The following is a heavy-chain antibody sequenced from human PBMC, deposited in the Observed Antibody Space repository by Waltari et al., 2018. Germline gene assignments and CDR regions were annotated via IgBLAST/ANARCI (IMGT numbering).Heavy chain of an antibody. D-gene: IGHD4-17*01. CDR3: AGDGDYALFYFDY. CDR1: GGSIRSYY. Sequence: QVQLQESGQGLVKPSETLSLTCTVSGGSIRSYYWSWIRPPRGKGLEWIGYIDYSGSTNYNPSLKRRVTISVDTSKNQFSLKLSSVTAADTAVYYCAGDGDYALFYFDYWGQGTLVTVSS. V-gene: IGHV4-59*01. J-gene: IGHJ4*02. CDR2: IDYSGST.